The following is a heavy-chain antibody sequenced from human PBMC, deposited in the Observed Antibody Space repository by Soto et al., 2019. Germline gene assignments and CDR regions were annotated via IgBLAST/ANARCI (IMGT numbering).Heavy chain of an antibody. V-gene: IGHV4-59*01. D-gene: IGHD3-9*01. CDR2: IYYSGST. CDR3: ARDGYYDILTGRLYGMDV. J-gene: IGHJ6*02. Sequence: KPSETLSLSCTVCGGSISSYYWSWVRQPPGKGLEWIGYIYYSGSTNYNPSLKSRVTISVDTSKNQFSLKLSSVTAADTAVYYCARDGYYDILTGRLYGMDVWGQGTTVTVSS. CDR1: GGSISSYY.